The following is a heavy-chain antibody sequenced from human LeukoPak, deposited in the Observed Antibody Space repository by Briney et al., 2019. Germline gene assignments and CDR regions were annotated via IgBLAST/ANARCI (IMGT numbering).Heavy chain of an antibody. J-gene: IGHJ4*02. V-gene: IGHV4-59*01. D-gene: IGHD2-15*01. Sequence: SETMSLTCTVSGGSISSYYWSWIRQPPGKGLEWIGNIYYSGSTNYNPSLKSRVTISVDTSKNQFSPKLSSVTAADTAVYYCARGGGYCSSGSCFPFDYWSQGTLVTVSS. CDR1: GGSISSYY. CDR3: ARGGGYCSSGSCFPFDY. CDR2: IYYSGST.